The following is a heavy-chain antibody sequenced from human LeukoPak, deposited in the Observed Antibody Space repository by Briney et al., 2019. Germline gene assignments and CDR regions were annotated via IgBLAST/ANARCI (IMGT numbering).Heavy chain of an antibody. CDR1: GFTVSSNY. CDR3: ARDLDYYDSSGSMY. V-gene: IGHV3-66*01. D-gene: IGHD3-22*01. Sequence: GGSLRLSCAASGFTVSSNYMSWVRQAPGKGLEWVSVIYSGGSTYYADSVKGRFTISRDNSKNTLYLQMNSLRAEDTAVYYCARDLDYYDSSGSMYWGQGTLVTVSS. J-gene: IGHJ4*02. CDR2: IYSGGST.